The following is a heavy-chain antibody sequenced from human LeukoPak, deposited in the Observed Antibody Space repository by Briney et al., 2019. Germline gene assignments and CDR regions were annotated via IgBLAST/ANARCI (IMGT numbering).Heavy chain of an antibody. D-gene: IGHD3-3*01. CDR3: ARPHYDFWSGYYPSWFDP. V-gene: IGHV4-39*01. CDR1: GVTLSNYA. CDR2: IYYSGST. J-gene: IGHJ5*02. Sequence: GSLRLSCVASGVTLSNYAMSWARQAPGKGLEWIGSIYYSGSTYYNPSLKSRVTISVDTSKNQFSLKLSSVTAADTAVYYCARPHYDFWSGYYPSWFDPWGQGTLVTVSS.